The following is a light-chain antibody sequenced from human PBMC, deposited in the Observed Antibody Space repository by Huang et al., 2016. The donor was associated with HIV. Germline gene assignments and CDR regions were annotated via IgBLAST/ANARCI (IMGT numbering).Light chain of an antibody. CDR1: QSISSY. Sequence: DIQMTQSPSSLSASVGDRVTITCRASQSISSYLNWYQHKPGKAPNLLLYAASNLQSGVPSRFSGSGSGTDFTLTISSLQPEDFATYYCQQSYNTPLTFGGGTKVEIK. CDR3: QQSYNTPLT. J-gene: IGKJ4*01. CDR2: AAS. V-gene: IGKV1-39*01.